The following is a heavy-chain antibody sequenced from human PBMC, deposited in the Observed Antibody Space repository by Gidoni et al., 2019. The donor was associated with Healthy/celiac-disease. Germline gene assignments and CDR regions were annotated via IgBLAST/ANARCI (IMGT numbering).Heavy chain of an antibody. CDR2: ISWNSGSI. Sequence: EVQLVESGGGLVQPGRSLRLSCAASGFTFDDYAMHWVRQAPGKGLEWVSGISWNSGSIGYADSVKGRFTISRDNAKNSLYLQMNSRRAEDTALYYCAKDMAYSSGWYPAYWGQGTLVTVSS. CDR3: AKDMAYSSGWYPAY. D-gene: IGHD6-19*01. J-gene: IGHJ4*02. CDR1: GFTFDDYA. V-gene: IGHV3-9*01.